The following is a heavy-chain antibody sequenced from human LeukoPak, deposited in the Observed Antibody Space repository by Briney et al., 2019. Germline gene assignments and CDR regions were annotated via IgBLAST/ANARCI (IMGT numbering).Heavy chain of an antibody. CDR3: ARESVSVVVNYYGMDV. V-gene: IGHV4-31*03. D-gene: IGHD3-22*01. CDR1: GGSISSGGYY. CDR2: IYYSGST. Sequence: PSETLSLTCTVSGGSISSGGYYWSWIRQHPGKGLEWIGYIYYSGSTYYNPSLKSRVTISVDTSKNQFSLKLSSVTAADTAVYYCARESVSVVVNYYGMDVWGQGTTVTVPS. J-gene: IGHJ6*02.